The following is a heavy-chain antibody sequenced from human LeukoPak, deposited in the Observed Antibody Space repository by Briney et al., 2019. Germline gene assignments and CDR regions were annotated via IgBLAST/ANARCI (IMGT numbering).Heavy chain of an antibody. V-gene: IGHV4-4*07. CDR3: ARDRVGSSSDYMDV. D-gene: IGHD6-6*01. Sequence: SETLSLTCTVSGGSISSYYWSWIRQPAGKGLEWIGRIYNSGSTNYNPSLKSRVTMSVDTSKNQFSLKLSSVTAADTAVYYCARDRVGSSSDYMDVWGKGNTVTVSS. CDR1: GGSISSYY. J-gene: IGHJ6*03. CDR2: IYNSGST.